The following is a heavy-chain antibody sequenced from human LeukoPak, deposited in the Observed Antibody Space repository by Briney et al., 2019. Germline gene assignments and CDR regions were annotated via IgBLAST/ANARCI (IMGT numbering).Heavy chain of an antibody. CDR1: GDSVSSNSAA. Sequence: SQTLSLTCAISGDSVSSNSAAWHWIRQSPSRGLEWLGRTYYRSKWYNDYAVSVKSRININPDTSKNQFSLHLNSVTPEDTAVYYCVRQYSSGWNYYYGMAVWGQGTTVTVSS. V-gene: IGHV6-1*01. J-gene: IGHJ6*02. D-gene: IGHD6-19*01. CDR3: VRQYSSGWNYYYGMAV. CDR2: TYYRSKWYN.